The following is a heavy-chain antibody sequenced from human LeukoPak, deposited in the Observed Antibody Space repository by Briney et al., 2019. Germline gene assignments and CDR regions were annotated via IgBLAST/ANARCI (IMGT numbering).Heavy chain of an antibody. J-gene: IGHJ4*02. CDR2: IYYDGSA. V-gene: IGHV4-39*01. CDR1: GGSISSSSYY. CDR3: ALIAVAGRSGGVDY. Sequence: SETLSLTCTVSGGSISSSSYYWGWIRQPPGKGLEWIGSIYYDGSAYYSPSLKSRVTISVDTSKNQFSLKLSSVTAADTAVYYCALIAVAGRSGGVDYWGQGTLVTVSS. D-gene: IGHD6-19*01.